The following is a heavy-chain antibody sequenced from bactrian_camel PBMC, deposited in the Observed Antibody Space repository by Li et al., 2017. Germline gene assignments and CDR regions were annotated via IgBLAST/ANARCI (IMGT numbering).Heavy chain of an antibody. CDR3: AAARAYSGSWFTS. V-gene: IGHV3S31*01. Sequence: DVQLVESGGGLVQPGGSLRLSCVGSGFTFSDYSMSWVRQASGKGLEWVSSINSGGSSTYYADSVKGRFTISSDNAKNTLYLQMNSLKTEDTAVYYCAAARAYSGSWFTSWGQGTQVTVS. J-gene: IGHJ4*01. CDR2: INSGGSST. D-gene: IGHD2*01. CDR1: GFTFSDYS.